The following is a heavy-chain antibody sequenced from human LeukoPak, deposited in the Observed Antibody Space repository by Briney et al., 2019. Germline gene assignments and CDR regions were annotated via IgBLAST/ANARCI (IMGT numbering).Heavy chain of an antibody. V-gene: IGHV3-9*01. Sequence: PGGSLRLSCAASGFTFDDYAMHWVRQAPGKGLEWVSGISWNSGSIGYADSVKGRFTISRDNAKNSLYLQMNSLRAEDTALYYCARVSRDFYSNYYYYYGMDVWGQGTTVTVSS. CDR1: GFTFDDYA. J-gene: IGHJ6*02. CDR3: ARVSRDFYSNYYYYYGMDV. CDR2: ISWNSGSI. D-gene: IGHD4-11*01.